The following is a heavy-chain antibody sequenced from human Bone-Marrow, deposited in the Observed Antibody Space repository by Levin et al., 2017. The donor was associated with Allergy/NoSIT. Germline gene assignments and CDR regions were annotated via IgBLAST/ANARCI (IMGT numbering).Heavy chain of an antibody. CDR3: ATATSIVLVPAAVEYNWFDP. CDR1: GYTLTELS. CDR2: FDPEDGET. V-gene: IGHV1-24*01. Sequence: ASVKVSCKVSGYTLTELSMHWVRQAPGKGLEWMGGFDPEDGETIYAQKFQGRVTMTEDTSTDTAYMELSSLRSEDTAVYYCATATSIVLVPAAVEYNWFDPWGQGTLVTVSS. D-gene: IGHD2-2*01. J-gene: IGHJ5*02.